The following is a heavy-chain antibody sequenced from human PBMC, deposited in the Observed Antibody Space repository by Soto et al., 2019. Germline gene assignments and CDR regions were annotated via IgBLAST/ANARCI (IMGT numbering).Heavy chain of an antibody. Sequence: QVQFVQSGAEVKRPGSSVKVSCKASGDTFNFYSINWVRQAPGLGLEWLGRVNPILSLSNYAQRFQGRVTMTADKSTSTAYLILNSLKSEDTAIYYCATSYGSGYRAFDYWGQGALVTVSS. CDR1: GDTFNFYS. V-gene: IGHV1-69*02. D-gene: IGHD3-10*01. CDR3: ATSYGSGYRAFDY. CDR2: VNPILSLS. J-gene: IGHJ4*02.